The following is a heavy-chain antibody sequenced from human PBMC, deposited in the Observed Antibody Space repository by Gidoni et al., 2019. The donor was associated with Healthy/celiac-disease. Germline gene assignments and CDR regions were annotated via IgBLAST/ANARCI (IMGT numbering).Heavy chain of an antibody. CDR3: AREVATVTTIFDY. CDR1: GCTFSSYT. J-gene: IGHJ4*02. CDR2: IIPILGIA. Sequence: QVQLVQSGAEVKKPGSSVKASCKASGCTFSSYTLSWVRQAPGQGLEWMGRIIPILGIANYAQKFQGRVTITADKSTSTAYMELSSLRSEDTAVYYCAREVATVTTIFDYWGQGTLVTVSS. D-gene: IGHD4-17*01. V-gene: IGHV1-69*08.